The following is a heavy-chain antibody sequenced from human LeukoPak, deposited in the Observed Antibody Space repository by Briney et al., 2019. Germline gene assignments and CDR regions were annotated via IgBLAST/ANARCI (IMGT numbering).Heavy chain of an antibody. Sequence: SETLSLTCTVSGGSISSYYWSWIRQPPGKGLEWIGYIYYSGSTNYNPSLKSRVTTSVDTSKNQFSLKLSSVTAADTAVYYCARDHGYCSSTSCYFWFDPWGQGTLVTVSS. CDR1: GGSISSYY. CDR2: IYYSGST. CDR3: ARDHGYCSSTSCYFWFDP. V-gene: IGHV4-59*01. D-gene: IGHD2-2*01. J-gene: IGHJ5*02.